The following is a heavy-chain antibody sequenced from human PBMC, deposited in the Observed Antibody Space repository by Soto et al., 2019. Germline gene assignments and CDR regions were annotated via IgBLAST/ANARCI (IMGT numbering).Heavy chain of an antibody. CDR2: ISAYNGNT. CDR3: ARDPTLTFGGVIVMNYYYSMDV. V-gene: IGHV1-18*04. D-gene: IGHD3-16*02. CDR1: GYTFTSYG. Sequence: GASVKVSCKASGYTFTSYGISWVRQAPGQGLEWMGWISAYNGNTNYAQKLQGRVTMTTDTSTSTAYMELRSLRSDDTAVYYCARDPTLTFGGVIVMNYYYSMDVWGQGTTVTVSS. J-gene: IGHJ6*02.